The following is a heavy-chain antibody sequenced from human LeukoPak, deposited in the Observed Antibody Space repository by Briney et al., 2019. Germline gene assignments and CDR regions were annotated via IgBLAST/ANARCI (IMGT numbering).Heavy chain of an antibody. Sequence: ASVKVSCKASGYSFTTYAMHWVRQAPGQRLEWLGWINAGTGNAEYSQKLQGRVTITRDTSASTAYMELSSLRSEDTAVYYCARHPYSGSYLGYWGQGTLVTVSS. CDR2: INAGTGNA. CDR1: GYSFTTYA. V-gene: IGHV1-3*01. D-gene: IGHD3-10*01. CDR3: ARHPYSGSYLGY. J-gene: IGHJ4*02.